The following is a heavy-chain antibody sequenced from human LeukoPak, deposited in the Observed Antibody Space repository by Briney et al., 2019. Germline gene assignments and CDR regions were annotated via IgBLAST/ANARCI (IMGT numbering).Heavy chain of an antibody. CDR2: INHSGST. CDR1: GGSFSGYY. CDR3: ARGTGSSSGWYDY. D-gene: IGHD6-19*01. Sequence: SETLSLTCAVYGGSFSGYYWSWIRQPPGKGLEWIGEINHSGSTNYNPSLKSRVTISVDTSKNQFSLKLSSVTAADTAVYYCARGTGSSSGWYDYCGQGTLVTVSS. J-gene: IGHJ4*02. V-gene: IGHV4-34*01.